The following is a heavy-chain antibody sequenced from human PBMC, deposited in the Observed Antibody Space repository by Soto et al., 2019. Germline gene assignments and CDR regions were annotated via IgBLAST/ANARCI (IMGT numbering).Heavy chain of an antibody. CDR2: INPSGGST. V-gene: IGHV1-46*01. CDR1: GYTFTSYY. J-gene: IGHJ5*02. D-gene: IGHD6-13*01. Sequence: ASVKVSCKASGYTFTSYYMHWVRQAPGQGLEWMGIINPSGGSTSYAQKFQGRVTMTRDTSTSTVYMELSSLRSEDTAVYYCARGAHLEGVVAAAGLGWFDPWGQGTLVTVSS. CDR3: ARGAHLEGVVAAAGLGWFDP.